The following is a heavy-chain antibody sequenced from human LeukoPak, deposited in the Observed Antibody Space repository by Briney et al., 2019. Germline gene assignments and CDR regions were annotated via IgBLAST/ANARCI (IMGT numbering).Heavy chain of an antibody. CDR2: IYHSGST. D-gene: IGHD6-13*01. CDR3: ARGPGLQQLVQADWFDP. CDR1: GGSISSGGYS. J-gene: IGHJ5*02. V-gene: IGHV4-30-2*01. Sequence: SETLSLTCAVSGGSISSGGYSWSWIRQPPGKGPEWIGYIYHSGSTYYNPSLKSRVTISVDTSKNQFSLKLSSVTAADTAVYYCARGPGLQQLVQADWFDPWGQGTLVTVSS.